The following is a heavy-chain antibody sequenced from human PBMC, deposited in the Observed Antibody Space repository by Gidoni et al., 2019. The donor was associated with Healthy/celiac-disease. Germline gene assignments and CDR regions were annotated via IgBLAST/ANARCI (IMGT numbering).Heavy chain of an antibody. D-gene: IGHD1-26*01. Sequence: EVQLLESGGGLVQPAGSLRLSCAASGFPFSSYAMCWVRQAPGKGLGWVSAISGRGGSTYYADSVKGRFTISRDNSKNTLYLQMNSLRAEDTAVYYCAKEGSGSGSLDYWGQGTLVTVSS. V-gene: IGHV3-23*01. CDR2: ISGRGGST. CDR3: AKEGSGSGSLDY. J-gene: IGHJ4*02. CDR1: GFPFSSYA.